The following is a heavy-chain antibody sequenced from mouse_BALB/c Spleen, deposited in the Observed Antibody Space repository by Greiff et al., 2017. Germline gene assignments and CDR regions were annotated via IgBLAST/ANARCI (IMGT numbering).Heavy chain of an antibody. Sequence: LVKTGASVKISCKASGYSFTGYYMHWVKQSHGKSLEWIGYISCYNGATSYNQKFKGKATFTVDKSSSTAYMQLKSLTSEDSAVYYCARGGKIHYYGYWYFDVWGAGTTVTVSS. D-gene: IGHD1-2*01. CDR1: GYSFTGYY. CDR3: ARGGKIHYYGYWYFDV. J-gene: IGHJ1*01. CDR2: ISCYNGAT. V-gene: IGHV1S34*01.